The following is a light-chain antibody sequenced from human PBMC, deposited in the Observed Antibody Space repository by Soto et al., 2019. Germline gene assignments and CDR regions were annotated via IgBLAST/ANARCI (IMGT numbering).Light chain of an antibody. CDR1: QSVSTY. V-gene: IGKV3-20*01. CDR3: QQYGSSGT. J-gene: IGKJ1*01. CDR2: GAS. Sequence: EIVLTQSPGTLSLSPGERATLSCRASQSVSTYLAWYQQKPGQAPRLLIYGASNRATGIPDRFSGSGSGTDLTLTISRLEPEDFAVYYCQQYGSSGTFGQGTKVDIK.